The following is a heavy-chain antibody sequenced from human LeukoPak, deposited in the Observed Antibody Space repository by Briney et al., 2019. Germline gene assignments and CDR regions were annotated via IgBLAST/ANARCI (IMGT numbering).Heavy chain of an antibody. D-gene: IGHD6-19*01. V-gene: IGHV3-23*01. CDR1: VYPFNSYA. CDR2: ISGSVGNT. CDR3: ARHPGVRSVARSRSLDY. Sequence: PGGSVRISCAASVYPFNSYALSWVRQAPGKGLEWVSPISGSVGNTYYANSVMGRFAISRDNSKNILYLQMKSLRAEDTAMYYCARHPGVRSVARSRSLDYWGQGTLVTVSS. J-gene: IGHJ4*02.